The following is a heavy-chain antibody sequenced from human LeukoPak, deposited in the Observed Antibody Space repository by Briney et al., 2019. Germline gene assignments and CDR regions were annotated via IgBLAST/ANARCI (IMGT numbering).Heavy chain of an antibody. CDR2: ISSSSSYI. CDR3: VAYCSSTSCYGQYFDY. J-gene: IGHJ4*02. Sequence: GGSLRLSCAASGFTLSSYSMNWVRQAPGKGLEWVSSISSSSSYIYYADSVKGRFTISRDNAKNSLYLQMNSLRAEDTAVYYCVAYCSSTSCYGQYFDYWGQGTLVTVSS. D-gene: IGHD2-2*01. V-gene: IGHV3-21*01. CDR1: GFTLSSYS.